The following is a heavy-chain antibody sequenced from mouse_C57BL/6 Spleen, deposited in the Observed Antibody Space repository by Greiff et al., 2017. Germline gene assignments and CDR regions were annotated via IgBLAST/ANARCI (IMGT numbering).Heavy chain of an antibody. CDR1: GYSFTDYN. CDR2: INPNYGTT. CDR3: AKNDGYYGPFAY. J-gene: IGHJ3*01. V-gene: IGHV1-39*01. Sequence: EVQLQQSGPELVKPGASVKISCKASGYSFTDYNMNWVKQSNGKSLEWIGVINPNYGTTSYNQKLKGKATLTVDQSSSRTYMQLHSLASEDSTVYYFAKNDGYYGPFAYWGQGTLVTVSA. D-gene: IGHD2-3*01.